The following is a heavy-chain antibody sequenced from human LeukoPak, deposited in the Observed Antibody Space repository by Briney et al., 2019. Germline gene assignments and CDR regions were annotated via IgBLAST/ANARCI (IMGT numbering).Heavy chain of an antibody. Sequence: KPSETLSLTCTVSGDSISSGSYYWSWIRQPAGKGLEWIGHIYRSGSTNYNASLKSRVTISVDTSKNQFSLKLSSVTAADTAVYYCARGYYDSSGYYEAFQHWGQGTLVPVSS. J-gene: IGHJ1*01. V-gene: IGHV4-61*09. CDR2: IYRSGST. CDR3: ARGYYDSSGYYEAFQH. CDR1: GDSISSGSYY. D-gene: IGHD3-22*01.